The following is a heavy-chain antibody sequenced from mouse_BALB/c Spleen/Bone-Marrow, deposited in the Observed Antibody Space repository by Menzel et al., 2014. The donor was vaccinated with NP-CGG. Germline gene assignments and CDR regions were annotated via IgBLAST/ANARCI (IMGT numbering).Heavy chain of an antibody. CDR1: GYTFTSYT. Sequence: VQLQQSGAELARPGASVKMSCKASGYTFTSYTMQWIRQRPGQGLEWIGYIVPSSDYTNYNQNFKDKATLTADKSSSTAYMQLNSLTSEYFAVYFCAREARTGAWFAYWGQGTLVTVSA. D-gene: IGHD4-1*01. CDR3: AREARTGAWFAY. V-gene: IGHV1-4*01. CDR2: IVPSSDYT. J-gene: IGHJ3*01.